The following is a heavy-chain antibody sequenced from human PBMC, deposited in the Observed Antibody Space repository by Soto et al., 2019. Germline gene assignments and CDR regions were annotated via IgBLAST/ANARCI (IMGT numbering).Heavy chain of an antibody. CDR1: GGSISSSSYY. J-gene: IGHJ4*02. CDR2: IYYSGST. V-gene: IGHV4-39*01. D-gene: IGHD3-10*01. CDR3: ASSEFH. Sequence: QLQLQESGPGLVKPSETLSLTCTVSGGSISSSSYYWGWIRQAPGKGLEWIGRIYYSGSTYYHPSLKSRVTISVDTSKNQFSLKLSSVTAADTAVYYCASSEFHWGQGTLVTVSS.